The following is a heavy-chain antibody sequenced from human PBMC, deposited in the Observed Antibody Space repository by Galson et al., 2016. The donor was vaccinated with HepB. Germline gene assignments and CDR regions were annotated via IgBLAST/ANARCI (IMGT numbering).Heavy chain of an antibody. V-gene: IGHV3-53*01. CDR3: ASQWVAVDY. J-gene: IGHJ4*02. CDR2: IYSGGER. D-gene: IGHD2-15*01. Sequence: SLRLSCAASGFTVTNNYIIWVRQAPGKGLEWVSLIYSGGERRYADSVKGRFTISRDNAKNSLYLQMNSLRDEDTAVYYCASQWVAVDYWGRGTLVTVSS. CDR1: GFTVTNNY.